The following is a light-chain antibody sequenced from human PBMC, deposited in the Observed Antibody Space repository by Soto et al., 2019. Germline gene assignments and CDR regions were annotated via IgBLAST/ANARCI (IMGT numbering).Light chain of an antibody. CDR1: QSVSSY. CDR3: HQRSNWLFT. J-gene: IGKJ3*01. CDR2: DAS. V-gene: IGKV3-11*01. Sequence: EIVLTQSPATLSLSPGERATLSCRASQSVSSYLAWYQQKPGQAPRLLIYDASNRATVIPARFSGSGSGTDFTLTISSLEPEDFAVYYCHQRSNWLFTFGPGTKVDIK.